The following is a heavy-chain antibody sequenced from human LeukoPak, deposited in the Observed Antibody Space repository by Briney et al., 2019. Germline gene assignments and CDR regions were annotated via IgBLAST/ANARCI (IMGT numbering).Heavy chain of an antibody. D-gene: IGHD1-26*01. CDR1: GFNFCSYE. CDR3: ARGKWEPLDY. V-gene: IGHV3-48*03. Sequence: GGSPRHFCAASGFNFCSYEMHWVGPAPGKGLEWVSYISSSGSTKYYADSVKGRFTISRDNAKNSLYLQMNSLRAEDTAVYYCARGKWEPLDYWGQGTLVTVSS. J-gene: IGHJ4*02. CDR2: ISSSGSTK.